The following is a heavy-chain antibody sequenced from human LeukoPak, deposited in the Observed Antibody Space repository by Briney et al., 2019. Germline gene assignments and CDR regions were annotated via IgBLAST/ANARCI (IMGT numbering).Heavy chain of an antibody. CDR1: GFTFSSYA. CDR2: IDNSGDSI. CDR3: ARVEATMLRGFNGF. Sequence: PGGSLRLSRAASGFTFSSYAMSRVRQAPGKGLEWISYIDNSGDSIYYADSVKGRFTISRDNARRSLYLQMNSLRAEDTAFYYCARVEATMLRGFNGFWGQGALVTVSS. J-gene: IGHJ4*02. V-gene: IGHV3-48*04. D-gene: IGHD3-10*01.